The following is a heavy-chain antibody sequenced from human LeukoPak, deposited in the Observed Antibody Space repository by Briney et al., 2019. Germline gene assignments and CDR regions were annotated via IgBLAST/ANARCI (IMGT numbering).Heavy chain of an antibody. D-gene: IGHD6-13*01. V-gene: IGHV3-74*01. CDR3: ARVAAAGPAAYDAFDI. CDR2: INSDGSST. J-gene: IGHJ3*02. Sequence: PGGSLRLSCAASGFTFSSYWMHWVRQAPGKGLVWVSRINSDGSSTSYADSVKGRFTISRDNAKNTLYLQMNSLRAEDTAVYYCARVAAAGPAAYDAFDIWGQGTMVTVSS. CDR1: GFTFSSYW.